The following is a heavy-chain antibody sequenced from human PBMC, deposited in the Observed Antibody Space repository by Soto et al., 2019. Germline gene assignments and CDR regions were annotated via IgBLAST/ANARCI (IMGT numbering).Heavy chain of an antibody. CDR2: INAGNGNT. D-gene: IGHD5-18*01. CDR1: GYTFTSYA. Sequence: QVPLVQSGAEVKKPGASVKVSCKASGYTFTSYAMHWVRQAPGQRLEWMGWINAGNGNTKYSQKFQGRVTITRDTSASTAYMELSSLRSEDTAVYYCARMDVDTAMVPLDYWGQGTLVTVSS. V-gene: IGHV1-3*01. J-gene: IGHJ4*02. CDR3: ARMDVDTAMVPLDY.